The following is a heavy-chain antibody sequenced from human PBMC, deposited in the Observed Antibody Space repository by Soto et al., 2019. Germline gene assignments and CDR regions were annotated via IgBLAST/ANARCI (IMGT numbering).Heavy chain of an antibody. Sequence: ASETLSLTCTVSGGSISSYYWSWIRQPPGKGLEWIGYIYYSGSTNYNPSLKSRVTISVDTSKNQFSLKLSSVTAADTAVYYCAYGSGSSYFDYWGQGTLVTVSS. J-gene: IGHJ4*02. CDR2: IYYSGST. CDR1: GGSISSYY. D-gene: IGHD3-10*01. V-gene: IGHV4-59*01. CDR3: AYGSGSSYFDY.